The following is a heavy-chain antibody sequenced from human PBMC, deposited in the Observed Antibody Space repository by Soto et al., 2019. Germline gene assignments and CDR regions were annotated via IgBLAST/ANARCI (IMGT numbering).Heavy chain of an antibody. CDR2: IKQDGSEK. CDR1: GFTFSSNW. D-gene: IGHD6-13*01. J-gene: IGHJ4*02. CDR3: SRDLAAAGSFDY. V-gene: IGHV3-7*01. Sequence: GGSLRLSCAASGFTFSSNWMSWVRQAPGKGLEWVANIKQDGSEKYYVDSVKGRFTISRDNAKNSLYLQMNSLRAEDTAVYYCSRDLAAAGSFDYWGQGTLVTVSA.